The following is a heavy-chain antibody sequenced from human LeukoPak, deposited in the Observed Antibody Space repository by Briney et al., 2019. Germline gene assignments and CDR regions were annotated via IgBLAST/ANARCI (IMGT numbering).Heavy chain of an antibody. CDR1: GFTFSSYS. CDR2: ISSSGSTI. CDR3: ARDSYDFWSGYYYGMDV. J-gene: IGHJ6*02. Sequence: GGSLRLSCAAPGFTFSSYSMNWVRQAPGKGLEWVSYISSSGSTIYYADSVKGRFTISRDNAKNSLYLQMNSLRAEDTAVYYCARDSYDFWSGYYYGMDVWGQGTTVTVSS. D-gene: IGHD3-3*01. V-gene: IGHV3-48*04.